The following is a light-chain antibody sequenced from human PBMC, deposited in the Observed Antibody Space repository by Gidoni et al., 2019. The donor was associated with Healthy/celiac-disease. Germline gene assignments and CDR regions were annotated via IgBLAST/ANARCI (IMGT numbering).Light chain of an antibody. Sequence: DIVMTQSPLSLRVTPGEPASISCRSSQSLLHRNGYNYLDWYLQKPGQSPQVLIYLGANRASGVPDRFSGSGSGTDFTLKISRVGAEDVGVYYCMQALQTPWTFGQGTKVEIK. CDR1: QSLLHRNGYNY. CDR2: LGA. J-gene: IGKJ1*01. V-gene: IGKV2-28*01. CDR3: MQALQTPWT.